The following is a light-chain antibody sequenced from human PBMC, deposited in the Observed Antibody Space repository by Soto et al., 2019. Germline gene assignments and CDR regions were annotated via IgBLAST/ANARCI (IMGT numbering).Light chain of an antibody. V-gene: IGLV2-8*01. J-gene: IGLJ1*01. Sequence: QSALTQPPSASGSPGQSVTISCTGTSSDVGGYNYVSWYQQHPGKAPKFLIYEVSKRPSGVPDRFSGSKSGNTASLTVSGLQAEDEADYYCSSYAGSNKRVFGTGTKLTVL. CDR1: SSDVGGYNY. CDR2: EVS. CDR3: SSYAGSNKRV.